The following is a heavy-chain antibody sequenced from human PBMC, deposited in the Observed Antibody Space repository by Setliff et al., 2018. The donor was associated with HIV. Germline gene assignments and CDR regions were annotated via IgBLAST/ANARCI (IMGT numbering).Heavy chain of an antibody. J-gene: IGHJ6*03. Sequence: GGSLRLSCTASGFTFGDYDMSWVRQAPGKGLEWVGSIRSKVYGGTTEYAASVKGRFTISRDDSKSIAYLQMNSLKTEDTAVYYCTTLRGYSFGLASYYYYYMDVWGKGTTVTVSS. CDR2: IRSKVYGGTT. V-gene: IGHV3-49*04. CDR1: GFTFGDYD. D-gene: IGHD5-12*01. CDR3: TTLRGYSFGLASYYYYYMDV.